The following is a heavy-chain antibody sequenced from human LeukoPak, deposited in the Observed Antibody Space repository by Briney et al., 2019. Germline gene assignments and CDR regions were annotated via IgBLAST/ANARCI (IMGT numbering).Heavy chain of an antibody. CDR3: VKGVVVPAATGFDP. Sequence: GGSLRLSCSASGFTFSSYAMHWVRQAPGKGLEYVSANSSNRGSTYYADSVKGRSTISRDNSKNTLYLQMSSLRAEDTAVYYCVKGVVVPAATGFDPWGQGTLVTVSS. V-gene: IGHV3-64D*06. J-gene: IGHJ5*02. CDR1: GFTFSSYA. D-gene: IGHD2-2*01. CDR2: NSSNRGST.